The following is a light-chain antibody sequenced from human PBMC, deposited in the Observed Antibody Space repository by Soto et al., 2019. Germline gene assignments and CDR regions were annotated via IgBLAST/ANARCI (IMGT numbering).Light chain of an antibody. Sequence: EIVLTQSPGTLSLSPGERATLSCRASQSVSSSDLAWYQQKPGQAPRLLIYGASSRATGIPDRFSGSGSGTEFTLTISRLEPEDFAVYYCQQYGSSSWTFGQGTKVEL. CDR3: QQYGSSSWT. CDR2: GAS. V-gene: IGKV3-20*01. J-gene: IGKJ1*01. CDR1: QSVSSSD.